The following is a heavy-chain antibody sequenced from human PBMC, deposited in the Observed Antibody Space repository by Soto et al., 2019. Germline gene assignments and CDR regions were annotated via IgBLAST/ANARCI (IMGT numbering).Heavy chain of an antibody. Sequence: PGGSLRLSCAASGFTLSSYAMSWVRQAPGKGLEWVSAISGSGGSTYYADSVKGRFTISRDNSKNTLYLQMNSLRAEDTAVYYFANVVAGVDYWGQGTLVTVSS. CDR3: ANVVAGVDY. CDR2: ISGSGGST. J-gene: IGHJ4*02. CDR1: GFTLSSYA. D-gene: IGHD6-19*01. V-gene: IGHV3-23*01.